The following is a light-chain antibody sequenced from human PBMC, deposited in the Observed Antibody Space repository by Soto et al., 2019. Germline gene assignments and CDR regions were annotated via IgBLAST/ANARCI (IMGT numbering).Light chain of an antibody. CDR2: EVN. J-gene: IGLJ1*01. Sequence: QSALTQPASVSGSPRQSITISCTGASSDVGSYTYVSWYQQHPGKAPKLMIYEVNNRPSGVSNRFSGSKSGNTASLTISGLQAEDEADYYCSSYTGSYTYVFGTGTKVTVL. V-gene: IGLV2-14*01. CDR1: SSDVGSYTY. CDR3: SSYTGSYTYV.